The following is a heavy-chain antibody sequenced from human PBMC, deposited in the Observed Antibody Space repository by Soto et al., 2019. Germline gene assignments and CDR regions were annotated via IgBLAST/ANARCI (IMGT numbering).Heavy chain of an antibody. CDR1: GFTFDDYA. V-gene: IGHV3-9*01. D-gene: IGHD3-22*01. CDR3: AKVSHDSSGYYYVN. J-gene: IGHJ4*02. CDR2: ISWNSGSI. Sequence: EVQLVESGGGLVQPGRSLRLSCAASGFTFDDYAMHWVRQAPGKGLEWVSGISWNSGSIGYADSVKGRFTISRDNAKNSLYLQMNSLRAEDTALYYCAKVSHDSSGYYYVNWGQGTLVTVSS.